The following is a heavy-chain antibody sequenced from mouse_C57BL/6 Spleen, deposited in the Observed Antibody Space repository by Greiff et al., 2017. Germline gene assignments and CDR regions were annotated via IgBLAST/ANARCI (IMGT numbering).Heavy chain of an antibody. J-gene: IGHJ4*01. CDR2: IDPEDGDT. CDR3: TTKDYRRAMDY. Sequence: VQLQQSGAELVRPGASVKLSCTASGFNIKDYYMHWVKQRPEQGLEWIGGIDPEDGDTEYAPKFQGKATMTADTSSNTAYLQLSSLTSEDTAVYYCTTKDYRRAMDYWGQGTSVTVSS. D-gene: IGHD2-12*01. V-gene: IGHV14-1*01. CDR1: GFNIKDYY.